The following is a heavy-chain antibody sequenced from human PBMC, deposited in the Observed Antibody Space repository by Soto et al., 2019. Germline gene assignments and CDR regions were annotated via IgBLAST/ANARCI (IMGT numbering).Heavy chain of an antibody. V-gene: IGHV4-39*01. J-gene: IGHJ5*02. CDR3: ARHSLALRKNNWFDP. CDR1: GDSIISSDFY. CDR2: IFYLGSS. Sequence: SETLSLTCTVYGDSIISSDFYWGWVRQPPGKGLEWIGSIFYLGSSYYNPSLKSRVTMSVDTSKNQFSLRLRSVTAADTALYFCARHSLALRKNNWFDPWGQGIMVTVSS. D-gene: IGHD3-3*02.